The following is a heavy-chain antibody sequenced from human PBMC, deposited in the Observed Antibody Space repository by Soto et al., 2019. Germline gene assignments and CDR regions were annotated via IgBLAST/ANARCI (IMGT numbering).Heavy chain of an antibody. CDR1: GGSISSSSYY. J-gene: IGHJ4*02. D-gene: IGHD3-9*01. CDR2: IYYSGST. Sequence: QLQLQESGPGLVKPSETLSLTCTVSGGSISSSSYYWGWIRQPPGKGLEWIGSIYYSGSTYYNPSLKSRVTIPVDTSKNQFSLKLSSVTAADTAVYYCARVAYYDILTGYYPMFDYWGQGTLVTVSS. V-gene: IGHV4-39*01. CDR3: ARVAYYDILTGYYPMFDY.